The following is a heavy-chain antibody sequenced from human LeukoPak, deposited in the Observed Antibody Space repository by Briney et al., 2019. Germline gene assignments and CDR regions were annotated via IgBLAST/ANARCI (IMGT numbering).Heavy chain of an antibody. J-gene: IGHJ5*02. CDR1: GYTFTSYD. Sequence: ASVKVSCKASGYTFTSYDISWGRQAPGQGLGGMGGISAYNGNTNYAQKLQGRVTMTTDTSTSTAYMELRSLRSDDTAVYYCARDVGSCSSTSCYTFDPWGQGTLVTVSS. CDR2: ISAYNGNT. D-gene: IGHD2-2*02. CDR3: ARDVGSCSSTSCYTFDP. V-gene: IGHV1-18*01.